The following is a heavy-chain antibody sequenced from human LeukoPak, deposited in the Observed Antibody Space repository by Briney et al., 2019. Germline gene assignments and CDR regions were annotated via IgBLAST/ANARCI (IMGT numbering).Heavy chain of an antibody. Sequence: GGSLRLSCAASGFTFSSYSMNWVRQAPGKGLEWVSYITRSSSARYYADAVKGRFTISRDNAKSSLYLQMNSLRAEDTAVYYCATQWELHPAFWGQGTLVTVSS. CDR2: ITRSSSAR. CDR3: ATQWELHPAF. V-gene: IGHV3-48*01. J-gene: IGHJ4*02. D-gene: IGHD1-26*01. CDR1: GFTFSSYS.